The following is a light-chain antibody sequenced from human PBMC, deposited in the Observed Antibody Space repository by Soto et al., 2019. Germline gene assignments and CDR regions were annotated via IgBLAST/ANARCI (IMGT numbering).Light chain of an antibody. CDR1: QSVSNNY. CDR3: HQYGSSLPFT. Sequence: ESVLTQSPGTLSFSPGERATLSCRASQSVSNNYLAWYQQKPGQAPRLLIYAASIRAAGIPDRFSGSGSGTDFTLTIRRLEPEDFAVYYCHQYGSSLPFTFGGGTKVEIK. V-gene: IGKV3-20*01. J-gene: IGKJ4*01. CDR2: AAS.